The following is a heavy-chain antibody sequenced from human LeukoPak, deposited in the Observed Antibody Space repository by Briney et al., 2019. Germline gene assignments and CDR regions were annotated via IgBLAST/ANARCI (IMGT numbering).Heavy chain of an antibody. CDR1: GGTFSSYA. V-gene: IGHV1-69*05. D-gene: IGHD4-17*01. Sequence: SVKVSCKASGGTFSSYAISWVRQAPGQGLEWMGRIIPIFGTANYAQKFQGRVTITTDESTGTAYMELSSLRSEDTAVYYCARALSDYGDYIFDYWGQGTLVTVSS. CDR2: IIPIFGTA. J-gene: IGHJ4*02. CDR3: ARALSDYGDYIFDY.